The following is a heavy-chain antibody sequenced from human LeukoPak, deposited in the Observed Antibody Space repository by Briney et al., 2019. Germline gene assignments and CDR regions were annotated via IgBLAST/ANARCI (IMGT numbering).Heavy chain of an antibody. D-gene: IGHD2-15*01. CDR2: INPNSGGT. V-gene: IGHV1-2*02. CDR1: GYTFTGYC. Sequence: VASVKVSCKASGYTFTGYCMHWVRQAPGQGLEWMGWINPNSGGTNYAQKFQGRVTMTRDTSISTAYMELRRLRSDDTAVYYCARVVVPATPDYNWFDPWGQGTLVTVSS. J-gene: IGHJ5*02. CDR3: ARVVVPATPDYNWFDP.